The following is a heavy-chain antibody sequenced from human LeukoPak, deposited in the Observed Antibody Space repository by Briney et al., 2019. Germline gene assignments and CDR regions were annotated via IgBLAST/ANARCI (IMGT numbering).Heavy chain of an antibody. J-gene: IGHJ4*02. CDR1: GFTFSSYE. Sequence: PGGSLRLSCAASGFTFSSYEMNWVRQAPGRGLEWVSYISSSGSTIYHADSVKGRFTISRDNAKNSLYLQMNSLRAEDTAVYYCARDQGYSYGDDLFDYWGQGTLVTVSS. D-gene: IGHD5-18*01. CDR2: ISSSGSTI. V-gene: IGHV3-48*03. CDR3: ARDQGYSYGDDLFDY.